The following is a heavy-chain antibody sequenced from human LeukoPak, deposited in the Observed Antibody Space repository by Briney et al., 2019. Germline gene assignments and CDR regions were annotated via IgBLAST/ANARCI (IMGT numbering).Heavy chain of an antibody. CDR2: ISYDGSNE. CDR1: GFTFSNNA. D-gene: IGHD1-1*01. V-gene: IGHV3-30-3*01. Sequence: GGSLRLSCAASGFTFSNNAMHWVRQAPGKGLEWVAIISYDGSNEYYGDSVKGRFTISRDNSKNTLYLQMSSLRAEDTAVYYCARLLGTEGFDYWGQGTLVTVSS. CDR3: ARLLGTEGFDY. J-gene: IGHJ4*02.